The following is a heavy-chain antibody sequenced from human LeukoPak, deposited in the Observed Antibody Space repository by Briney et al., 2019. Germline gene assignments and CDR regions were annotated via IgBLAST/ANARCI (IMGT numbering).Heavy chain of an antibody. V-gene: IGHV4-59*02. CDR2: IHYSGST. CDR3: ARWDSGSYFLDY. J-gene: IGHJ4*02. D-gene: IGHD1-26*01. Sequence: SETLSLTCAVSGGSVSSYYWNWIRQPPGKGLEWIGYIHYSGSTNYNPSLKSRVTISVDTSKNQFSLKLNSVTAADTAVCYCARWDSGSYFLDYWGQGTLVTVSS. CDR1: GGSVSSYY.